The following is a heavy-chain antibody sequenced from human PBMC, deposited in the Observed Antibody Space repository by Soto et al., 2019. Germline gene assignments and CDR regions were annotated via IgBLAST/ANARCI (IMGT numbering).Heavy chain of an antibody. CDR2: IYSSGRT. CDR1: GVSISSSTQY. J-gene: IGHJ4*02. V-gene: IGHV4-39*01. CDR3: ARHVGNYGDWAFDY. Sequence: PSETLSLTCIVSGVSISSSTQYWGWIRQPPGKGLEGLASIYSSGRTYNNPPLKSRLTISVDTSKNQVSLELSTMTAADAAVYYCARHVGNYGDWAFDYWGQGTLVTVSS. D-gene: IGHD4-17*01.